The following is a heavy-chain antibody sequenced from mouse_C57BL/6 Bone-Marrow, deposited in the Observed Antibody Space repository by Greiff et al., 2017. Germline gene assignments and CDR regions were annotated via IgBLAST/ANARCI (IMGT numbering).Heavy chain of an antibody. J-gene: IGHJ1*03. V-gene: IGHV1-53*01. Sequence: VQLQQSGTELVKPGASVKLSCKASGYTFTSYWMHWVKQRPGQGLEWIGNINPSNGGTNYNEKFKSKATLTVDKSSSTAYMQLSSLTSEDSAVYYCARKGGKNYPWYCDVWGTGTTVTVSS. D-gene: IGHD2-1*01. CDR3: ARKGGKNYPWYCDV. CDR1: GYTFTSYW. CDR2: INPSNGGT.